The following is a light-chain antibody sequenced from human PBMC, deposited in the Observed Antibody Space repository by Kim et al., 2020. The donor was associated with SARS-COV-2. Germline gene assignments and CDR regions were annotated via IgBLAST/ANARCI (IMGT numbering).Light chain of an antibody. V-gene: IGKV3-11*01. J-gene: IGKJ3*01. CDR2: DAS. CDR3: QQRSNWPPFT. Sequence: SPEERATLSCRASRSVSSYLAWYQQKPGQAPRLLIYDASNRATGIPARFSGSGSGTDFTLTISSLEPEDFAVYYCQQRSNWPPFTFGPGTKVDIK. CDR1: RSVSSY.